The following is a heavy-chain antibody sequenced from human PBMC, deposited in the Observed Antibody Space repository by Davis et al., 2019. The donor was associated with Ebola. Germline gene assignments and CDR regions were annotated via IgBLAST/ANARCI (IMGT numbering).Heavy chain of an antibody. Sequence: PGGSLRLSCAASGFTFSSYGMHWVRQAPGKGLEWVAFIRYDGSNKYYADSVTGRFTISRDNSKNTLYLQMNSLRAEDTAVYYCARTGGYTYYDILTGYQTPYYFDYWGQGTLVTVSS. V-gene: IGHV3-30*02. CDR3: ARTGGYTYYDILTGYQTPYYFDY. J-gene: IGHJ4*02. CDR1: GFTFSSYG. D-gene: IGHD3-9*01. CDR2: IRYDGSNK.